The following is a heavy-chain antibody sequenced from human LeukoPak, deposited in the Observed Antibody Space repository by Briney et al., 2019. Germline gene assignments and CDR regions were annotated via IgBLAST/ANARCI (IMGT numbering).Heavy chain of an antibody. CDR3: ARAVGANDDFDY. Sequence: GGSLRLSCAASGFTFSSYGMHWVRQAPGKGLEWVAVISYDGSNKYYADSVKGRFTISRDNSKNTLYLQMNSLRAEDTAVYYCARAVGANDDFDYWGQGTLVTVSS. V-gene: IGHV3-30*03. CDR1: GFTFSSYG. J-gene: IGHJ4*02. CDR2: ISYDGSNK. D-gene: IGHD1-26*01.